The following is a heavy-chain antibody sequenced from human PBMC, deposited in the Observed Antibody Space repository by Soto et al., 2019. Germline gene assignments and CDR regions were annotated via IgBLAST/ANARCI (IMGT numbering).Heavy chain of an antibody. J-gene: IGHJ3*02. Sequence: SVKVSCKASGGTFSSYAISWVRQAPGQGLEWMGGIIPIFGTANYAQKFQGRVTITADESTSTAYMELSSLRSEDTAVYYCARGGELLLNRDAFDIWGQGTMVTVSS. D-gene: IGHD2-15*01. V-gene: IGHV1-69*13. CDR3: ARGGELLLNRDAFDI. CDR2: IIPIFGTA. CDR1: GGTFSSYA.